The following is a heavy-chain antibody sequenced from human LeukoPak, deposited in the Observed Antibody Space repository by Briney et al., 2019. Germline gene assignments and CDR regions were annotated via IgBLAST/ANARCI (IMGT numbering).Heavy chain of an antibody. V-gene: IGHV1-8*01. Sequence: GASVKVSCKASGYTFTSYDINWVRQATGQGLEWMGWMNPNSGNTGYAQKFQGRVTMTRNTSISTAYMELSSLRSEDTAVYYCARAYRITFGGVIGYWGQGTLVTVSS. CDR1: GYTFTSYD. J-gene: IGHJ4*02. D-gene: IGHD3-16*01. CDR2: MNPNSGNT. CDR3: ARAYRITFGGVIGY.